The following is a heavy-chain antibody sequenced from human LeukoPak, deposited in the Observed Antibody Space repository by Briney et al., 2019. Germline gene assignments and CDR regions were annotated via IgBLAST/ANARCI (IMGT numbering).Heavy chain of an antibody. V-gene: IGHV4-30-4*01. D-gene: IGHD5-24*01. CDR1: GGSISSGDYY. CDR2: IYYSGST. Sequence: PQTLSLTCTVSGGSISSGDYYWSWVRQPPGKGLEWIGYIYYSGSTYYNPSLKSRVTISVDTSKNQFSLKLSSVTAADTAVYYCARGEMGGWFDPWGQGTLVTVSS. J-gene: IGHJ5*02. CDR3: ARGEMGGWFDP.